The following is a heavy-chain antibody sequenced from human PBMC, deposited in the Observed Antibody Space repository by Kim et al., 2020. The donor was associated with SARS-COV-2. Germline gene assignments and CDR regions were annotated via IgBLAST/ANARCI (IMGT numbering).Heavy chain of an antibody. CDR1: GGSISSYY. Sequence: SETLSLTCTVSGGSISSYYWSWIRQPAGKGLEWIGRIYTSGSTNYNPSLKSRVTMSVDTSKNQFSLKLSSVTAADTAVYYCARMIRSGANYYYGMEVWGQGTTVTVSS. D-gene: IGHD2-15*01. V-gene: IGHV4-4*07. CDR3: ARMIRSGANYYYGMEV. CDR2: IYTSGST. J-gene: IGHJ6*02.